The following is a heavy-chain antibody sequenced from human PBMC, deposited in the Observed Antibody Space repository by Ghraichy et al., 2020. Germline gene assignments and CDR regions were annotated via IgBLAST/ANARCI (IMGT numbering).Heavy chain of an antibody. CDR2: IRYDGSNT. V-gene: IGHV3-30*02. D-gene: IGHD2-21*02. CDR3: VKDDVTASVPGDY. Sequence: LSLTCAASGFTFSGCGMHWVRQAPGKGLEWVAFIRYDGSNTYYADSVKGRLTISRDNSNNMLYLQLSGLRAEDTAVYYCVKDDVTASVPGDYWGQGTLVTVSS. CDR1: GFTFSGCG. J-gene: IGHJ4*02.